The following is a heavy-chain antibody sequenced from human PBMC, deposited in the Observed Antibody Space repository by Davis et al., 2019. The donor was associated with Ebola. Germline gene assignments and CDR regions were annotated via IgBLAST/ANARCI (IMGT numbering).Heavy chain of an antibody. CDR2: IYHSGIT. J-gene: IGHJ5*02. CDR3: ARRSSSWQRIDP. Sequence: GSLRLSCSVSGGSIRSSRDYWGWIRQPPGKGLEWIANIYHSGITYYNPSLKSRITISLEPAKNQFSLKLSSVTAADTAVYYCARRSSSWQRIDPWGQGTLVTVSS. V-gene: IGHV4-39*01. D-gene: IGHD6-13*01. CDR1: GGSIRSSRDY.